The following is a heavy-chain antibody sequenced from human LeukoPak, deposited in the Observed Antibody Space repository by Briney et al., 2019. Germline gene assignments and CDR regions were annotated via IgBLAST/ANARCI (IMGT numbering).Heavy chain of an antibody. CDR3: ARGAMIGGTAYPPGE. D-gene: IGHD3-10*01. Sequence: SETLSLTCAVYGGSFSGYYWSWIRQPPGKGLEWIGEINHSGSTNYNPSLKSRVTISVDTSKNQFSLKVTSMTAADTAVYYCARGAMIGGTAYPPGEWGQGTLVTVSS. CDR2: INHSGST. CDR1: GGSFSGYY. V-gene: IGHV4-34*01. J-gene: IGHJ4*02.